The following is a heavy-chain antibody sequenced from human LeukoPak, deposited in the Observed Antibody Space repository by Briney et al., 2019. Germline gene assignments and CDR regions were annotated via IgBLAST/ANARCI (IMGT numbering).Heavy chain of an antibody. Sequence: GSSVKVSCKASGGTFSSYAISWVRQAPGQGLEWMGGIIPIFGTANYAQKFQGRVTITTDESTSTAYMELSSLRSEDTAVYYCARDGYSSSLNYYYYYMDVWGKGTTVTVSS. J-gene: IGHJ6*03. D-gene: IGHD6-13*01. V-gene: IGHV1-69*05. CDR2: IIPIFGTA. CDR1: GGTFSSYA. CDR3: ARDGYSSSLNYYYYYMDV.